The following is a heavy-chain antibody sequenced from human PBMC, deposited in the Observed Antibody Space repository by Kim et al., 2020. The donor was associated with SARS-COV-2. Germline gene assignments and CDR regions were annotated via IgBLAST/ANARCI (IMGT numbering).Heavy chain of an antibody. CDR3: AKDSYDILTGYPRMGYYFDY. Sequence: GGSLRLSCAASGFTFSSYAMSWVRQAPGKGLEWLSVIYSGGSSTYYADSVKGRFTISRDNSKNTLYLQMNSLRAEDTAVYYCAKDSYDILTGYPRMGYYFDYWGQGTLVTVSS. V-gene: IGHV3-23*03. CDR2: IYSGGSST. D-gene: IGHD3-9*01. J-gene: IGHJ4*02. CDR1: GFTFSSYA.